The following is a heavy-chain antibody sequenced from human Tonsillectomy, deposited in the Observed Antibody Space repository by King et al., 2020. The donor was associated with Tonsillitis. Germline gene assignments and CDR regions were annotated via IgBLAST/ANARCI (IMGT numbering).Heavy chain of an antibody. D-gene: IGHD3-3*01. CDR1: GGSISSYY. Sequence: VQLQESGPGLVKPSETLSLTCTVSGGSISSYYWSWIRPPAGKGLEWIGRIYTSGSTNYNPSLKSRVTMSVDTSKNQFSLKLSTVTAADTAVYYCARVTDYDVWGGFQTGAFDIWGQGTMVTVSS. V-gene: IGHV4-4*07. J-gene: IGHJ3*02. CDR2: IYTSGST. CDR3: ARVTDYDVWGGFQTGAFDI.